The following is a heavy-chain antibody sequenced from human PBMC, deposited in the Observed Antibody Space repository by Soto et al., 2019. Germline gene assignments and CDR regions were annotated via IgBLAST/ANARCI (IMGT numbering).Heavy chain of an antibody. CDR1: GGSISSGGYY. CDR3: ARGSMVRGVKFDY. CDR2: IYYSGST. V-gene: IGHV4-31*03. D-gene: IGHD3-10*01. Sequence: SETLSITCTVSGGSISSGGYYWSWIRQHPGKGLEWIGYIYYSGSTYYNPSLKSRVTISVDTSKNQFSLKLSSVTAADTAVYYCARGSMVRGVKFDYWGQGTLVTVSS. J-gene: IGHJ4*02.